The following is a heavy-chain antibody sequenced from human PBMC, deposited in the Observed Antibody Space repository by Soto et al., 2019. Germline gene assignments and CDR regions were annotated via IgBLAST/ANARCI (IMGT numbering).Heavy chain of an antibody. J-gene: IGHJ6*02. V-gene: IGHV3-21*01. CDR3: ARDIRDVNHYYDSSGYFTGYGMDV. CDR2: ISSSSSYI. CDR1: GFTFSSYS. Sequence: GGSLRLSCAASGFTFSSYSMNWVRQAPRKGLEWVSSISSSSSYIYYADSVKGRFTISRDNAKNSLYLQMNSLRAEDTAVYYCARDIRDVNHYYDSSGYFTGYGMDVWGQGTTVTVSS. D-gene: IGHD3-22*01.